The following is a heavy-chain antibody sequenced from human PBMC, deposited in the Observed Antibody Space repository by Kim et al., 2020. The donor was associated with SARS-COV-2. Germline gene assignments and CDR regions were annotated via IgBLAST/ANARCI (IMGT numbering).Heavy chain of an antibody. CDR2: IHHSGSA. V-gene: IGHV4-31*03. J-gene: IGHJ5*02. Sequence: SETLSLTCTVSGASISGTTYYWSWIRQHPGKGLEWIGSIHHSGSAYYNPSLESRLTISVDTSETHFSLNLASVTAADTAVYYCARGGRYNSFDPWGEG. CDR1: GASISGTTYY. CDR3: ARGGRYNSFDP.